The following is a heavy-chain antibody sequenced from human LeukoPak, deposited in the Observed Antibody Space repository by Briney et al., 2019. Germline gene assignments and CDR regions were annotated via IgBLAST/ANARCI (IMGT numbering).Heavy chain of an antibody. Sequence: GASVKLSCSASGYTFTGSYMHWVRQAPGQGLEWMGWINTNSGGTNYAQKYQGRVTITRDTSISTAYMELSSLRSGDTAVYYCARNKVDRPTCEIYVSGYAFDFWGQGTLVTVS. CDR3: ARNKVDRPTCEIYVSGYAFDF. CDR2: INTNSGGT. J-gene: IGHJ3*01. D-gene: IGHD5-12*01. V-gene: IGHV1-2*02. CDR1: GYTFTGSY.